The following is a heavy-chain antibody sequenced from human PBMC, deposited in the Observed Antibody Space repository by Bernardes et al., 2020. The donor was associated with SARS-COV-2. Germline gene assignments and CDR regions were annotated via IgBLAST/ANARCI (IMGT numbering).Heavy chain of an antibody. CDR2: IYWDDDQ. Sequence: SGPTLVKPTQTLTLTCTFSGFSLSTAGVGVAWIRQPPGKALEWLALIYWDDDQRYSPSLRSRLTITKDTSKSQVVLTMTNMDPVDTAQYYCAHRASVYDDDEFYYSGFDYAGQGTLVTVSS. CDR3: AHRASVYDDDEFYYSGFDY. D-gene: IGHD3-22*01. V-gene: IGHV2-5*02. J-gene: IGHJ4*02. CDR1: GFSLSTAGVG.